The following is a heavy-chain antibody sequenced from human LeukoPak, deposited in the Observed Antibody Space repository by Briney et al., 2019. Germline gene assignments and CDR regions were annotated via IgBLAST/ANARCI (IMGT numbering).Heavy chain of an antibody. D-gene: IGHD2/OR15-2a*01. V-gene: IGHV5-51*01. J-gene: IGHJ4*02. CDR2: IYPGDSDT. CDR3: AGFGEDSVGYYSFDF. CDR1: GYTFNTYW. Sequence: PGESLKISCKGSGYTFNTYWIAWVRQMPGKGLEWMGIIYPGDSDTRYSPSFQGQVTFSADKSISTAYLQWNRLEASDTAIYYCAGFGEDSVGYYSFDFWGQGTLVTVSS.